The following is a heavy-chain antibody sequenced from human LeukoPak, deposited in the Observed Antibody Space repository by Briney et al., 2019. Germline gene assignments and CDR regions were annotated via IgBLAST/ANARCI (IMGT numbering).Heavy chain of an antibody. Sequence: SETLSLTCAVYGGSFSGYYWSWIRQPPGKGLEWIGEINHSGSTNYNPSLKSRVTISVDTSRNQFSLKLSSVTAADTAVYYCARVNYGPTDYWGQGTLVTVSS. J-gene: IGHJ4*02. CDR3: ARVNYGPTDY. D-gene: IGHD4-17*01. CDR2: INHSGST. V-gene: IGHV4-34*01. CDR1: GGSFSGYY.